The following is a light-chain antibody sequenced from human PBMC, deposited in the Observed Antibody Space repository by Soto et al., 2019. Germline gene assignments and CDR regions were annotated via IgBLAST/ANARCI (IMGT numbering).Light chain of an antibody. CDR1: QGIRSD. V-gene: IGKV1-6*01. CDR3: LQDYIYPLT. J-gene: IGKJ4*01. Sequence: AIQMTQSPSSLSASVGDRVTITCRASQGIRSDLGWYQQKPGKAPNLLIYGATSLQSGVPSRFSGSGSGTDFTLTISSLQPEDFAMYYCLQDYIYPLTFGGGTKVEMK. CDR2: GAT.